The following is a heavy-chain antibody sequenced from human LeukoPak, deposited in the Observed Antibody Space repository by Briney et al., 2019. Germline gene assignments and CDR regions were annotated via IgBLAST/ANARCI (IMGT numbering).Heavy chain of an antibody. D-gene: IGHD5-18*01. CDR3: AGLGYSYGLDYYYYGMDV. Sequence: SETLSLTCTVSGGSISSGSYYWSWIRQPAGKGLEWIGRIYTSGSTNYNPSLKSRVTISVDTSKNQFSLKLSSVTAADTAVYYCAGLGYSYGLDYYYYGMDVWGQGTTVTVS. CDR1: GGSISSGSYY. CDR2: IYTSGST. V-gene: IGHV4-61*02. J-gene: IGHJ6*02.